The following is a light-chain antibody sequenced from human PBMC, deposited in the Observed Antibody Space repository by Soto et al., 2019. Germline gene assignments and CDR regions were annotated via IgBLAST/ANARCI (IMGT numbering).Light chain of an antibody. CDR1: SSDVGGYNY. V-gene: IGLV2-8*01. Sequence: QSALTQPPSASGSPGQSVTISCTGTSSDVGGYNYVSWYQQHPGKAPKLMIYEVSKRPSGVPDRFSGSKSGNTASLTVSGLQAEDEADYYCSSYAGSNTYVFGPATKVTVL. J-gene: IGLJ1*01. CDR3: SSYAGSNTYV. CDR2: EVS.